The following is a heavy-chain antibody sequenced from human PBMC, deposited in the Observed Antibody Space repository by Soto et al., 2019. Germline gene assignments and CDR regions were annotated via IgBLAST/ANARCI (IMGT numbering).Heavy chain of an antibody. D-gene: IGHD3-16*01. Sequence: GASVKVSCKASGYTFTTYGSSWVRQAPGQGLEWMGWISPYNGTTKYAEKFQGEMTMTTDTATSTAYMDLRSLRSDNTAVYYCSRYGKRDTGLNFLYSIHGMDAGGQGTRVTV. J-gene: IGHJ6*02. CDR2: ISPYNGTT. CDR3: SRYGKRDTGLNFLYSIHGMDA. CDR1: GYTFTTYG. V-gene: IGHV1-18*04.